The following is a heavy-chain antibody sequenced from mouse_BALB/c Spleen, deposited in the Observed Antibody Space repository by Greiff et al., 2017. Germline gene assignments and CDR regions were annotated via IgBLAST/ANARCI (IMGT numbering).Heavy chain of an antibody. D-gene: IGHD1-1*01. Sequence: EVMLVESGGGLVQPGGSRKLSCAASGFTFSDYGMAWVRQAPGKGPEWVAFISNLAYSIYYADTVTGRFTISSENAKNTLYLEMISLRSEDTAVYYCARYASITTLLYAMDYWGQGTPVTVS. CDR2: ISNLAYSI. CDR1: GFTFSDYG. J-gene: IGHJ4*01. V-gene: IGHV5-15*02. CDR3: ARYASITTLLYAMDY.